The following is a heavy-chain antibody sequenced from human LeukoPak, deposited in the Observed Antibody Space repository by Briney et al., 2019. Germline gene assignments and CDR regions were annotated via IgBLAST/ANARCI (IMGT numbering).Heavy chain of an antibody. D-gene: IGHD6-19*01. CDR3: AREQSGTRGWYTVDY. CDR2: IRPDGDRT. J-gene: IGHJ4*02. Sequence: LPGGSLRLSCAASGFTFSTYAITWVRQGPGRGLEWVSAIRPDGDRTYYANSVRGRFTISRDNSKDTVYLQINGLRVEDTAVYYCAREQSGTRGWYTVDYWGQGTLVTVSS. V-gene: IGHV3-23*01. CDR1: GFTFSTYA.